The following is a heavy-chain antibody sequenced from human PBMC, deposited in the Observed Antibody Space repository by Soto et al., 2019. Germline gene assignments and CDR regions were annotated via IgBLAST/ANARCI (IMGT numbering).Heavy chain of an antibody. J-gene: IGHJ4*02. CDR2: IYYSGST. V-gene: IGHV4-39*07. CDR3: ARVRYYYDSSGYSQSFDY. Sequence: SETLSLTCTVSGGSISSSSYYWGWIRQPPGKGLEWIGCIYYSGSTYYNPSLKSRVTISVDTSKNQFSLKLSSVTAADTAVYYCARVRYYYDSSGYSQSFDYWGQGTLVTV. D-gene: IGHD3-22*01. CDR1: GGSISSSSYY.